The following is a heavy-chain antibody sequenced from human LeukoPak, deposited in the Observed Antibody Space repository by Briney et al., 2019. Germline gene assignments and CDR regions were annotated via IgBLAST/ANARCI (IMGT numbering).Heavy chain of an antibody. CDR1: GGSFSGYY. J-gene: IGHJ4*02. CDR3: ARGVGVPADESGDDY. Sequence: PSETLSLTCAVYGGSFSGYYWSWIRQPPGKVLELIGEIIHSGSTNYNPSLKSRVTISVDTSKNQFSLKLSSVTAADTAVYYCARGVGVPADESGDDYWGQGTLVTVSS. V-gene: IGHV4-34*01. CDR2: IIHSGST. D-gene: IGHD2-2*01.